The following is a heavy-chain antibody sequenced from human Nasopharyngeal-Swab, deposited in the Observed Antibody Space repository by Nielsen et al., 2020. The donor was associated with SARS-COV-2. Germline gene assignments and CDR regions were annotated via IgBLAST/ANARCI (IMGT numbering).Heavy chain of an antibody. V-gene: IGHV3-21*01. CDR1: AFTLRNYN. J-gene: IGHJ6*02. CDR2: LRSTIFYT. CDR3: AREGGSRVLEGPYYFNGMDV. Sequence: GESLKISCSASAFTLRNYNMNWVRKAPGKGLEWVSSLRSTIFYTCYADSVKARFNISRDNAKNSLYLQMDSLRAEDTAVYYCAREGGSRVLEGPYYFNGMDVWGQGTTVTVSS. D-gene: IGHD3-3*01.